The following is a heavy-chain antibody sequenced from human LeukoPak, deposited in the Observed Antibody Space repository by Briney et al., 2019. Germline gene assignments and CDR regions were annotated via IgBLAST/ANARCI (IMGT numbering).Heavy chain of an antibody. Sequence: SETLSLTCTVSGGSISSYYWSWIRQPAGKGLEWIGRIYTSGSTNYNPSLKSRVTMSVDTSKNQFSLKLSSVTAADTAVYYCARDVVVPAAIEDNWFDPWGQGTLVTVSS. D-gene: IGHD2-2*01. CDR2: IYTSGST. CDR3: ARDVVVPAAIEDNWFDP. CDR1: GGSISSYY. J-gene: IGHJ5*02. V-gene: IGHV4-4*07.